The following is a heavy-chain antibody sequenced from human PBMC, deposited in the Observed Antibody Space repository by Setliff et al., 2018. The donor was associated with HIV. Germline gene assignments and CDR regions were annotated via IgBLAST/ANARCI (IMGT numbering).Heavy chain of an antibody. Sequence: SETLSLTCTVSGGSIGTYYWNWIRLPAGKGLEWIGRIYASGTNYNPSHKSRVTMSLDMSKRQFSLKLTSVTAADTAVYYCAREGLWNCRGGTCNDGLDIWGQGTKVTVSS. D-gene: IGHD2-15*01. CDR2: IYASGT. CDR3: AREGLWNCRGGTCNDGLDI. J-gene: IGHJ3*02. CDR1: GGSIGTYY. V-gene: IGHV4-4*07.